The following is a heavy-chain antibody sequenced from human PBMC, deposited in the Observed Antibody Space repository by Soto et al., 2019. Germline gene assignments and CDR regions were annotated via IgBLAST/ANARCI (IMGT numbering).Heavy chain of an antibody. Sequence: QVQLVQSGAEVKKPGSSVKVSCKASGYTFTSYDINWVRQATGHGREWMGWMNLNSGNTGYAQKFQGRVTMNRNTSRSTAYMEVITLRSEDTAVYYCATAKSSPGGWFDLWGQGTLVIVSS. D-gene: IGHD3-10*01. V-gene: IGHV1-8*01. CDR2: MNLNSGNT. CDR3: ATAKSSPGGWFDL. J-gene: IGHJ5*02. CDR1: GYTFTSYD.